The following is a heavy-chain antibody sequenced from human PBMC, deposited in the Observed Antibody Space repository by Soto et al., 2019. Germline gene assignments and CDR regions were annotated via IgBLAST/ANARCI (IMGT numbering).Heavy chain of an antibody. CDR2: ISGSGGST. Sequence: GGSLRLSCVASGFTFSSYAMSWVRQAPGKGLEWVSAISGSGGSTYYADSVKGRFTISRDNSKNTLYLQMNSLRAEDTAVYYCAKRRGLGYYYYGMDVWGQGTTVTVSS. J-gene: IGHJ6*02. CDR1: GFTFSSYA. V-gene: IGHV3-23*01. D-gene: IGHD3-16*01. CDR3: AKRRGLGYYYYGMDV.